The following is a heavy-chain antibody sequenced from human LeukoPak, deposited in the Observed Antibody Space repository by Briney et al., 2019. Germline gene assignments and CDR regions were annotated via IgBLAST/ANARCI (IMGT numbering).Heavy chain of an antibody. V-gene: IGHV3-49*04. CDR2: IRSKLYGGTP. CDR3: TRGSTVLMLFAPAWFDP. J-gene: IGHJ5*02. D-gene: IGHD2-8*01. Sequence: PGGSLRLSCTTSGFTFGDYALSWVRQAPGKGPEWVGFIRSKLYGGTPEYGASVKGRFSISRDDSKSIAYLQMNNLKTEDTGPYYCTRGSTVLMLFAPAWFDPWGQGTLVTVSS. CDR1: GFTFGDYA.